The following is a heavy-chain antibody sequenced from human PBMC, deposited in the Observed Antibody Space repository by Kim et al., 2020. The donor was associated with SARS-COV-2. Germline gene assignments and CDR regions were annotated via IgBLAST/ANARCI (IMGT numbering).Heavy chain of an antibody. V-gene: IGHV1-18*01. CDR3: ATKKRGYWYFDL. Sequence: ASVKVSCKASDNTFSSHDLTWVRQAPGQGLEWMGWSSAHSGNTNFAQKFQGRVALTTDAASTTAYMELRNLRFDDTAVYYCATKKRGYWYFDLWGRGTLV. CDR1: DNTFSSHD. CDR2: SSAHSGNT. J-gene: IGHJ2*01. D-gene: IGHD3-3*01.